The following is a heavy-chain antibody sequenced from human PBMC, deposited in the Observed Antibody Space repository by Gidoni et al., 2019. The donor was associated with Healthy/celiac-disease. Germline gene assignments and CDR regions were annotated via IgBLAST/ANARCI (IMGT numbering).Heavy chain of an antibody. CDR3: ARDFVTYYYDSSGYYDWYFDL. CDR1: GGSISSYY. J-gene: IGHJ2*01. CDR2: IYYSGST. Sequence: QVQLQESGPGLVKPSETLSLTCTVSGGSISSYYWSWIPQPPGKGLEWIGYIYYSGSTNYNPSLKSRVTISVDTSKNQFSLKLSSVTAADTAVYYCARDFVTYYYDSSGYYDWYFDLWGRGTLVTVSS. D-gene: IGHD3-22*01. V-gene: IGHV4-59*01.